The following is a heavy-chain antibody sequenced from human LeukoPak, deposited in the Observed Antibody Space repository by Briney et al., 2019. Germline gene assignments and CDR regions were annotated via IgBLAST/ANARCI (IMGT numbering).Heavy chain of an antibody. Sequence: SEPLSLTCTISGGSVSGYYWSWIRQAAGKGLEWIGRIYTSGSTNYNPSLKSRVTMSVDTPKNQFSLKLSSVTAADTAVYYCASYSSSVSRWLYFDYWGQGTLVTVSS. J-gene: IGHJ4*02. CDR2: IYTSGST. D-gene: IGHD6-6*01. CDR1: GGSVSGYY. V-gene: IGHV4-4*07. CDR3: ASYSSSVSRWLYFDY.